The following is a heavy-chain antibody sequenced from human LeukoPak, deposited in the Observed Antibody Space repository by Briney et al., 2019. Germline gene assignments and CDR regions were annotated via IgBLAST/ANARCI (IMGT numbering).Heavy chain of an antibody. CDR3: ARGAGYYGSGDAFDI. J-gene: IGHJ3*02. D-gene: IGHD3-10*01. Sequence: SETLYLTCSVSGGSIVISKYYWGWIRQPPAKEMEWIGSIDNNGRTYYIPSLKSRITISQDKSKNQFSLRLSSVTAADTAVYHCARGAGYYGSGDAFDIWGQGTMVTVSS. CDR2: IDNNGRT. V-gene: IGHV4-39*07. CDR1: GGSIVISKYY.